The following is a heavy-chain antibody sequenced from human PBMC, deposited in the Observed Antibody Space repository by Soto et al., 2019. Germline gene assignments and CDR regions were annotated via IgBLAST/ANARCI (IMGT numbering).Heavy chain of an antibody. J-gene: IGHJ4*02. Sequence: QVQLVESGGGVVQPGRSLRLSCAASGFTFSSYAMHWVRQAPGKGLEWVAVISYDGSNKYYADSVKGRFTISRDNSKNTLYLQMNSLRAEDTAVYYCATWDGYDTDYWGQGTLVTVSS. CDR2: ISYDGSNK. CDR1: GFTFSSYA. V-gene: IGHV3-30-3*01. D-gene: IGHD3-9*01. CDR3: ATWDGYDTDY.